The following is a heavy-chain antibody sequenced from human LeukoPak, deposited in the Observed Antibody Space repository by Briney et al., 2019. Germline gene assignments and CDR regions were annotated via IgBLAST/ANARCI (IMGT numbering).Heavy chain of an antibody. V-gene: IGHV4-59*01. CDR2: IYYSGST. CDR1: GGSISSYY. Sequence: SETLSLTCTVSGGSISSYYWSWIRQPPGKGLEWIGYIYYSGSTNYNPSLRSRVIISVDTSKNQFSLKLSSVTAADTAVYYCARGIFGVIINAFDIWGQGTVVTVSS. J-gene: IGHJ3*02. CDR3: ARGIFGVIINAFDI. D-gene: IGHD3-3*01.